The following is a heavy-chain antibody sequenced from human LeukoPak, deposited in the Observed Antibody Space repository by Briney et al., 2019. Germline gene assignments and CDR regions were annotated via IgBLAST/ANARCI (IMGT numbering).Heavy chain of an antibody. CDR1: GGSISSGGYY. CDR3: ARAAYYDSSGYYLDAFDF. Sequence: PSQTLSLACTVSGGSISSGGYYWSWIRQHPGKGLEWIGYIYYSGSTYYNPSLKSRVTISVDTSKNQFSLKLSSVTAADTAVYYCARAAYYDSSGYYLDAFDFWGQGTMVTVSS. CDR2: IYYSGST. D-gene: IGHD3-22*01. V-gene: IGHV4-31*03. J-gene: IGHJ3*01.